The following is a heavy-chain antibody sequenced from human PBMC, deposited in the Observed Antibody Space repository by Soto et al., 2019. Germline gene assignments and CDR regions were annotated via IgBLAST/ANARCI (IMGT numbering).Heavy chain of an antibody. CDR3: ARKAWTRLDY. CDR2: VFHTGIV. D-gene: IGHD1-1*01. V-gene: IGHV4-4*02. J-gene: IGHJ4*02. Sequence: QLRLQESGPGLVKPSETLSLTCSISGGSITASVWWTWVRLPPEKGLQWIGEVFHTGIVNYNPFLQSRLTISVDKSMGQFSLRLTSVTAADTAVYYCARKAWTRLDYWGQGALVTVSS. CDR1: GGSITASVW.